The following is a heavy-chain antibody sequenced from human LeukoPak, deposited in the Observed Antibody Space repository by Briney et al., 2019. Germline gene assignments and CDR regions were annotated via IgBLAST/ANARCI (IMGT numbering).Heavy chain of an antibody. J-gene: IGHJ4*02. V-gene: IGHV1-69*13. CDR3: AREVWELTYFES. D-gene: IGHD1-26*01. Sequence: TVKVSCKASGSTFRTSALTWLRQAPGQGLEWMGEIVPIYNKPKYAQNFQGRVTIIADETTSTVYMELSGLRPDDTAVYFCAREVWELTYFESWGQGTLVVVSS. CDR2: IVPIYNKP. CDR1: GSTFRTSA.